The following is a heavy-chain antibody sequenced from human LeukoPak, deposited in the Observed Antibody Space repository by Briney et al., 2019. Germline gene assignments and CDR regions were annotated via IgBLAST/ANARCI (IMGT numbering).Heavy chain of an antibody. Sequence: SETLSLTRTVSGGSISSSSYYWGWIRQPPGKGLEWIGSIYYSGSTYYNPSLKSRVTISVDTSKNQFSLKLSSVTAADTAVYYCARHPLSGSYYRSVDYWGQGTLVTVSS. D-gene: IGHD1-26*01. J-gene: IGHJ4*02. CDR3: ARHPLSGSYYRSVDY. V-gene: IGHV4-39*01. CDR2: IYYSGST. CDR1: GGSISSSSYY.